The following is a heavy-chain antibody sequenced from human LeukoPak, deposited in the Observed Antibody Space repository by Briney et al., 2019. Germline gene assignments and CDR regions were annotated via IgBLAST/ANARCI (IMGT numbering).Heavy chain of an antibody. D-gene: IGHD6-6*01. CDR2: ISAYNGNT. J-gene: IGHJ4*02. CDR3: ARVELEYSSSSGRVDY. V-gene: IGHV1-18*01. CDR1: GYTFTSYG. Sequence: ASVKVSCKASGYTFTSYGISWVRQAPGQGLEWMGWISAYNGNTNYAQKLQGRVTMTTDTSTSTAYMELRSLRSDGTAVYYCARVELEYSSSSGRVDYWGQGTLVTVSS.